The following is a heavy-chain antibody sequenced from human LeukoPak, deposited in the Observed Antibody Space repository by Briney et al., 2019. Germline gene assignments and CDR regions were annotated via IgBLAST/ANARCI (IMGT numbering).Heavy chain of an antibody. CDR2: ISYDGSKK. CDR1: GFTFSTYS. D-gene: IGHD2-2*01. CDR3: ARVHVVVPAAHYYGMDV. J-gene: IGHJ6*02. V-gene: IGHV3-30*03. Sequence: GGSLRLSCAASGFTFSTYSMNWVRQAPGKGLEWVAVISYDGSKKYYVDSVKGRFTISRDNSKNTLYLQMISLRAEDTAVYYCARVHVVVPAAHYYGMDVWGQGTTVTVSS.